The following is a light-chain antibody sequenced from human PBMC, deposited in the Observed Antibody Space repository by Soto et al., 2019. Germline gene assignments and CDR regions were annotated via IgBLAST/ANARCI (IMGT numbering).Light chain of an antibody. CDR1: SSNAVDNR. V-gene: IGLV2-8*01. CDR3: IAHAGSNTIV. CDR2: EVT. Sequence: QSSLAQPPSASGTPGQSDTISCTGPSSNAVDNRVCWCQRHLGKAHKLLVYEVTLRPSGVPGRFSVAKSGNTASLTLSGLQADDQAAYYSIAHAGSNTIVCGTEGQGTVL. J-gene: IGLJ1*01.